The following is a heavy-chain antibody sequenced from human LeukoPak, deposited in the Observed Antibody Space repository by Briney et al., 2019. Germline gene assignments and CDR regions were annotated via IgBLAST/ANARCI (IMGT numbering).Heavy chain of an antibody. CDR1: GYTFTAYY. CDR3: APFNHDQNMFDQ. CDR2: VIPSSGGT. D-gene: IGHD2/OR15-2a*01. J-gene: IGHJ4*02. Sequence: ASVKVSCKASGYTFTAYYMHWGRQAPGQGLEWMGWVIPSSGGTTYAEKFQDRVAMTRDTSISTAYMELTRLTSDDTAVYYCAPFNHDQNMFDQWGQGTLVTVSS. V-gene: IGHV1-2*02.